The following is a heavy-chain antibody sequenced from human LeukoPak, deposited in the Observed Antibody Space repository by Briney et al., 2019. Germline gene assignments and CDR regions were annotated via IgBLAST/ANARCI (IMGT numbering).Heavy chain of an antibody. Sequence: ASVKVSCKASGYTVTSYGISWVRQAPGQGLEWMGWISAYNGNTNYAQKLQGRVTMTTDTSTSTAYMELRSLRSDDTAVYYCARERVRSGSYYFDYWGQGTLVTVSS. J-gene: IGHJ4*02. CDR1: GYTVTSYG. V-gene: IGHV1-18*01. CDR2: ISAYNGNT. CDR3: ARERVRSGSYYFDY. D-gene: IGHD1-26*01.